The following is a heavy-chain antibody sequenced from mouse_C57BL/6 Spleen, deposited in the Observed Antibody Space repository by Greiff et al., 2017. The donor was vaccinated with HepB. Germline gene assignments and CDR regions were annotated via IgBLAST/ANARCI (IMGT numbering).Heavy chain of an antibody. CDR2: ISNGGGST. CDR3: ASPYYDGSTPLAY. Sequence: EVMLVESGGGLVQPGGSLKLSCAASGFTFSDYYMYWVRQTPEKRLEWVAYISNGGGSTYYPDTVKGRFTISRDNAKNTLYLQMSRLKSEDTAMYYCASPYYDGSTPLAYWGQGTLVTVSA. D-gene: IGHD1-1*01. J-gene: IGHJ3*01. V-gene: IGHV5-12*01. CDR1: GFTFSDYY.